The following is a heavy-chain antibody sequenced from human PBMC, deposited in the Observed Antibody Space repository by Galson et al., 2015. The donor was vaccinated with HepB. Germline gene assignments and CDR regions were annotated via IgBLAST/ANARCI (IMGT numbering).Heavy chain of an antibody. CDR2: INTYNDDT. D-gene: IGHD6-19*01. Sequence: SVKVSCKASGYTFTGYGISWVRQAPGQGLEWMGWINTYNDDTNYAQKLQGRVTMTTDTSTSTAYMELRSLRSDDTAVYYCARVSTNGWYWTEYFQHWGQGTLVTVSS. V-gene: IGHV1-18*01. CDR3: ARVSTNGWYWTEYFQH. CDR1: GYTFTGYG. J-gene: IGHJ1*01.